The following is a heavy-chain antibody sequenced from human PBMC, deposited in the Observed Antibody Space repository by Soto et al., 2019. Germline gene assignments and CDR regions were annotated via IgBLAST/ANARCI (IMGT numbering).Heavy chain of an antibody. CDR1: GFIVSDTY. CDR3: AREPRYCRGGSCAITGDAYDI. V-gene: IGHV3-66*01. J-gene: IGHJ3*02. D-gene: IGHD2-15*01. Sequence: EVQLVESGGGLVQPGGSLRLSCTASGFIVSDTYVNWVRQAPGKGLEWVSVISNRGDTHYADSVRGRFSLSRDISDNTLHLQMNSLRFEDTAVYYCAREPRYCRGGSCAITGDAYDIWGQGTLVTVSS. CDR2: ISNRGDT.